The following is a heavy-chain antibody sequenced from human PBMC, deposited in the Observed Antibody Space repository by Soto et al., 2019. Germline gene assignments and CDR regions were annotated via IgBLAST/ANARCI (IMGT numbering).Heavy chain of an antibody. V-gene: IGHV1-69*08. CDR1: GGTFSSYT. CDR2: IIPLLRIA. Sequence: QVQLVQSGAEVKKPGSSVNVSCKASGGTFSSYTISWVRQAPGQGLEWVGRIIPLLRIANYAQKFQGRVTITADRSSGTAYMGLSSLRSDDTAVYYCAREPPALKGDAYDVWGQGTMVIVSS. J-gene: IGHJ3*01. CDR3: AREPPALKGDAYDV.